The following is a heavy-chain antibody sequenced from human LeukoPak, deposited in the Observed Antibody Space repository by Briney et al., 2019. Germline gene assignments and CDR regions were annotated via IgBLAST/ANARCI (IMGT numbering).Heavy chain of an antibody. D-gene: IGHD3-22*01. CDR3: ARSTRPNYYDSSGYLDY. V-gene: IGHV4-61*01. Sequence: SETLSLTCTVSGGSISSSSYYWSWIRQPPGKGLEWIGYIYYSGSTNYNPSLKSRVTISVDTSKNQFSLKLSSVTAADTAVYYCARSTRPNYYDSSGYLDYWGQGTLVTVSS. CDR1: GGSISSSSYY. J-gene: IGHJ4*02. CDR2: IYYSGST.